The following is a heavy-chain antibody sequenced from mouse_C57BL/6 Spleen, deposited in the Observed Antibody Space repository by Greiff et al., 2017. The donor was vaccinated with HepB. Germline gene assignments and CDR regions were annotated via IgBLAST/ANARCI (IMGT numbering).Heavy chain of an antibody. CDR1: GYTFTSYW. D-gene: IGHD4-1*01. CDR3: ARSTWDAAWFAY. V-gene: IGHV1-53*01. J-gene: IGHJ3*01. Sequence: QVQLKEPGTELVKPGASVKLSCKASGYTFTSYWMHWVKQRPGQGLEWIGNINPSNGGTNYNEKFKSKATLTVDKSSSTAYMQLSSLTSEDSAVYYCARSTWDAAWFAYWGQGTLVTVSA. CDR2: INPSNGGT.